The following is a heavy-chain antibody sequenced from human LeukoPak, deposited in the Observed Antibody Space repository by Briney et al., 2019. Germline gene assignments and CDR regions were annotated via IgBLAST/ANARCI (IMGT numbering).Heavy chain of an antibody. D-gene: IGHD1-14*01. Sequence: GGSLRLSCTASGFTFNSYTISWVREAPGKGLEWVSSIIGSGNYIYLAASVKGRFTISRDDAQNSVYLQMNSLKDEDTAVYYCARSRTSSPYDKNLNFWGQGTLVIVSS. J-gene: IGHJ4*02. CDR1: GFTFNSYT. CDR2: IIGSGNYI. CDR3: ARSRTSSPYDKNLNF. V-gene: IGHV3-21*01.